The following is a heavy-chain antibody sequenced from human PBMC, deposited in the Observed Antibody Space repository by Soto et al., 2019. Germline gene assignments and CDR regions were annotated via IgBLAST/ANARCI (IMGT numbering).Heavy chain of an antibody. Sequence: QVQVVESGGGVVQPGRSLRLSCAASGFTFSNYGMHWVRQAPGKGLDWVAVISYDGSIEYYSESVKGRFTMSRDNSENTVYLQMNSLRTEDTAVYFFGRDWGWFGSHPIDNWGQGTLVTVSS. D-gene: IGHD3-10*01. J-gene: IGHJ4*02. V-gene: IGHV3-30*03. CDR3: GRDWGWFGSHPIDN. CDR1: GFTFSNYG. CDR2: ISYDGSIE.